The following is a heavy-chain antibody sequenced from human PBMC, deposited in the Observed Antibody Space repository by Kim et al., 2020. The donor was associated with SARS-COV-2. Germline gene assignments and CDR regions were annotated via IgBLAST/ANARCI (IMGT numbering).Heavy chain of an antibody. Sequence: GGSLRLSCAASGFTFSSYAMSWVRQAPGKGLEWVSAISGSGGSTYYADSVKGRFTISRDNSKNTLYLQMNSLRAEDTAVYYCAKLGQISSYYYGSGSYPLYYYYGMDVWGQGTTVTVSS. D-gene: IGHD3-10*01. CDR1: GFTFSSYA. CDR3: AKLGQISSYYYGSGSYPLYYYYGMDV. J-gene: IGHJ6*02. CDR2: ISGSGGST. V-gene: IGHV3-23*01.